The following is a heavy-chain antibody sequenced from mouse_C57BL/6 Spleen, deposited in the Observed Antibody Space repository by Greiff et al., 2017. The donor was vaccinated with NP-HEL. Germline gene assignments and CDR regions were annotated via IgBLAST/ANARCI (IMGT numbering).Heavy chain of an antibody. D-gene: IGHD1-1*01. V-gene: IGHV1-18*01. CDR1: GYTFTDYN. CDR2: INPNNGGT. Sequence: VQLQQSGPELVKPGASVKIPRKASGYTFTDYNMDWVKQSHGKSLEWIGDINPNNGGTIYNQKFKGKATLTVDKSSSTAYMELRSLTSEDTAVYYCARDYGSSLAYWGQGTLVTVSA. CDR3: ARDYGSSLAY. J-gene: IGHJ3*01.